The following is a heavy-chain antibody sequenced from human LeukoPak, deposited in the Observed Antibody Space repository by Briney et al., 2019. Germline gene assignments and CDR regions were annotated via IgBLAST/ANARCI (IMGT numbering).Heavy chain of an antibody. Sequence: TWNDGTKGAYADSVKGRFTVSRDNSKNTLFLPMDSLRVDDTAVYYCAKDLFETHWGEVFGYWGQGALVTVSS. J-gene: IGHJ4*02. D-gene: IGHD7-27*01. CDR3: AKDLFETHWGEVFGY. CDR2: TWNDGTKG. V-gene: IGHV3-30*02.